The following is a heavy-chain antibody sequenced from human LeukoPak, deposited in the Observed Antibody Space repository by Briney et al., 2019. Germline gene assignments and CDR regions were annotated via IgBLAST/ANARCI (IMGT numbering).Heavy chain of an antibody. J-gene: IGHJ4*02. CDR1: GFTFSNHW. V-gene: IGHV3-74*01. Sequence: PGGSLRLSCAASGFTFSNHWMHWVRQVPGKGLVWVSRIDAGGSSTSYADSVKGRFSISRDNAKSTLYLQMNSLRAEDTAVYYCARELGSSGYYHFDYWGQGTLVTVSS. D-gene: IGHD3-22*01. CDR3: ARELGSSGYYHFDY. CDR2: IDAGGSST.